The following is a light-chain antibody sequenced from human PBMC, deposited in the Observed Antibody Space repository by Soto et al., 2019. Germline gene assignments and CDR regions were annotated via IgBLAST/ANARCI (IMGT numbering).Light chain of an antibody. CDR3: QQRSNWPIT. J-gene: IGKJ5*01. CDR1: QSVSSY. V-gene: IGKV3-11*01. Sequence: ELVLTQSPATLSLSPGERATLSCRASQSVSSYLAWYQQNPGQAPRLLFYDASNRATGIPARFSGSGSGTDFTLTISSLEPEDFAVYYCQQRSNWPITFGQGTRLEIK. CDR2: DAS.